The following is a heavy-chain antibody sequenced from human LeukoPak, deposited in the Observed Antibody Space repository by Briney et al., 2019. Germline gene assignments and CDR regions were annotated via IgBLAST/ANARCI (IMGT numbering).Heavy chain of an antibody. CDR2: INTNTGNP. V-gene: IGHV7-4-1*02. D-gene: IGHD6-13*01. CDR3: ATYFKQQPPLWFDP. J-gene: IGHJ5*02. Sequence: EASVKVSCKASGYTFTSYAMNWVRQAPGQGLEWMGWINTNTGNPTYAQGFTGRFVFSLDTSVSTAYLQISSLKAEDTAVYYCATYFKQQPPLWFDPWGQGTLVTVSS. CDR1: GYTFTSYA.